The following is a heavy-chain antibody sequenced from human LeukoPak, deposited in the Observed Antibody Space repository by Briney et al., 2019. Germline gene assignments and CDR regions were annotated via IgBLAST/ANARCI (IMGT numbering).Heavy chain of an antibody. CDR1: GYTFTDYY. J-gene: IGHJ4*02. CDR3: ARGVEVQWLALDY. CDR2: INPNSGGT. D-gene: IGHD6-19*01. V-gene: IGHV1-2*06. Sequence: ASVTVSCKASGYTFTDYYMHWVRQAPGQGLEWMGRINPNSGGTNYAQKFQGRVTMTRDTSISTDYMDLSRLRSDDTAVYYCARGVEVQWLALDYWGQGTLVTVSS.